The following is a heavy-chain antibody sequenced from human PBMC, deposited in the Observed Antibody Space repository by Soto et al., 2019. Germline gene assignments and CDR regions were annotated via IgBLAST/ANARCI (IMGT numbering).Heavy chain of an antibody. Sequence: EVQLLESGGGLVQPGGSLRLSCAASGFTFSSYAMSWVRQAPGKGLEWVSAISGSGGSTYYADSVKGRFTISRDNSKNTLYLQMNSLRVEDTAVYYCAKDLFHYYGSGPWFDPWGQGTLVTVSS. CDR2: ISGSGGST. D-gene: IGHD3-10*01. CDR1: GFTFSSYA. CDR3: AKDLFHYYGSGPWFDP. V-gene: IGHV3-23*01. J-gene: IGHJ5*02.